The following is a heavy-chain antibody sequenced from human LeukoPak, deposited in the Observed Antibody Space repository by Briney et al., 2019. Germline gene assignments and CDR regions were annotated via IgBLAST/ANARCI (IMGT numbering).Heavy chain of an antibody. CDR2: TYSGGST. CDR3: AIIHSYGHA. CDR1: GFNVISNY. Sequence: GGSLRCSCATSGFNVISNYMSWVRQAPGMGLKGWSGTYSGGSTYSAASVKGRFTISRDKSKNTLYLQMSSLRGDDTATYYCAIIHSYGHAWGQGTLVTVSS. V-gene: IGHV3-66*01. D-gene: IGHD5-18*01. J-gene: IGHJ5*02.